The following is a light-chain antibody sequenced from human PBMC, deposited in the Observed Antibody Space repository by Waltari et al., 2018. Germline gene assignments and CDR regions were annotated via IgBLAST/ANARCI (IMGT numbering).Light chain of an antibody. CDR3: QSYDITNWV. J-gene: IGLJ3*02. V-gene: IGLV6-57*04. Sequence: NFMLTQPHSVSESPGKTVTISCTRSGGSIASNYVQWYQQRPGSAPPTVFYEDNLRPSGVPDRFSGSVDSSSNSASLTISGLRTDDEADYYCQSYDITNWVFGGGTKLTVL. CDR2: EDN. CDR1: GGSIASNY.